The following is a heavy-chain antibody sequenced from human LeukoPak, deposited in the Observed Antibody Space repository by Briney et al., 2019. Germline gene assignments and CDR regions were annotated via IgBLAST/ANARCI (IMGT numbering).Heavy chain of an antibody. CDR3: ARVPAAKEAYYYGMDV. D-gene: IGHD2-2*01. V-gene: IGHV1-18*01. CDR2: ISAYNGNT. CDR1: GYTFTSYG. Sequence: ASVKVSCKASGYTFTSYGISWVRQAPGQGLEWMGWISAYNGNTNYAQKLQGRVTMTTDTSTSTAYMELRSLRSDGTAVYYCARVPAAKEAYYYGMDVWGQGTTVTVSS. J-gene: IGHJ6*02.